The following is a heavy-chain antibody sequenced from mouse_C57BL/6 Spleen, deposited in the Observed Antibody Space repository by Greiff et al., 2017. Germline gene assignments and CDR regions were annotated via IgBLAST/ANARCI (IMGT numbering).Heavy chain of an antibody. D-gene: IGHD3-3*01. V-gene: IGHV1-26*01. CDR2: INPNNGGT. CDR3: ARRGDERYFDY. CDR1: GYTFTDYY. J-gene: IGHJ2*01. Sequence: EVKLQQSGPELVKPGASVKISCKASGYTFTDYYMNWVKQSHGKSLEWIGDINPNNGGTSYNQKFKGKATLTVDKSSSTAYMELRSLTSEDSAVYYCARRGDERYFDYWGQGTTLTVSS.